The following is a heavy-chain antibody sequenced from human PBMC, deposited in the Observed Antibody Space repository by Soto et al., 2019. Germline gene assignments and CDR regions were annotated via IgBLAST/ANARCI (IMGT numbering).Heavy chain of an antibody. D-gene: IGHD6-6*01. Sequence: PSETLSLTCAVYGGSFSGYYWSWIRQPPGKGLEWIGEINHSGSTNYNPSLKSRVTISVDTSKNQFSLKLSSVTAADTAVYYCARDNIAARRRSVFYYYYGMDVWGQGTTVTVSS. CDR2: INHSGST. J-gene: IGHJ6*02. CDR1: GGSFSGYY. CDR3: ARDNIAARRRSVFYYYYGMDV. V-gene: IGHV4-34*01.